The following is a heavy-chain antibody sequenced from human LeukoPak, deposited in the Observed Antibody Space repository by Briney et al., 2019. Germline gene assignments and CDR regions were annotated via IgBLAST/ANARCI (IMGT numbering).Heavy chain of an antibody. D-gene: IGHD6-19*01. CDR3: ARVRAGLQPAPYDY. J-gene: IGHJ4*02. CDR2: INSDGSST. CDR1: GFTFSSYW. V-gene: IGHV3-74*01. Sequence: GGSLRLSCAASGFTFSSYWMHWVRQAPGKGLVWVSRINSDGSSTSYADSVKGRFTISRDNAKNLLYLQMNSLRAEDTAVYYCARVRAGLQPAPYDYWGQGTLVTVSS.